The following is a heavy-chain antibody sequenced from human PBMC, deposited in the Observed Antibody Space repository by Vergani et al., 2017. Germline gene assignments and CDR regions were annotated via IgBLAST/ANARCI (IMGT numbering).Heavy chain of an antibody. CDR1: GYTLTELS. V-gene: IGHV1-24*01. Sequence: QVQLVQSGAEVKKPGASVKVSCKVSGYTLTELSMHWVRQAPGKGLEWMGGFDPEDGETIYAQKFQGRVTMTEDTSTDTAYMELSSLRSEDTAVYYCATGTTRGIAVPGTYYYYYYGMDVWGQGTTVTVSS. J-gene: IGHJ6*02. D-gene: IGHD6-19*01. CDR3: ATGTTRGIAVPGTYYYYYYGMDV. CDR2: FDPEDGET.